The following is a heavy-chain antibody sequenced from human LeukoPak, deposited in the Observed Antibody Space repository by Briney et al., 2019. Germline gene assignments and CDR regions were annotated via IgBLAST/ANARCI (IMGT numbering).Heavy chain of an antibody. D-gene: IGHD2/OR15-2a*01. CDR2: ISSSSSYI. CDR3: ARVRTSYFQYAFDI. J-gene: IGHJ3*02. CDR1: GFTFSSYS. V-gene: IGHV3-21*01. Sequence: PGGSLRLTCAASGFTFSSYSLNWVRQAPGKGLEWVSCISSSSSYIHYADSVKGRFTISRDNAKNSLFLQENSLRAEDTAVYYCARVRTSYFQYAFDIWGQATMVSVSS.